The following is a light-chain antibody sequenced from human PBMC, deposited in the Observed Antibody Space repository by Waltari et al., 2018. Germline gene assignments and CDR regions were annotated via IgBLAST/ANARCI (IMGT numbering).Light chain of an antibody. CDR3: QQTYSVPLT. V-gene: IGKV1-39*01. CDR2: AAS. CDR1: QTITNY. Sequence: DIQVTQSPSSLSSSVGDRVIITCRTSQTITNYLNWYQQKPGKAPQLRIYAASNLQSGVPSRFSGSGSGTDFTLTISSLQPDDFATYFCQQTYSVPLTFGGGTRVEIK. J-gene: IGKJ4*01.